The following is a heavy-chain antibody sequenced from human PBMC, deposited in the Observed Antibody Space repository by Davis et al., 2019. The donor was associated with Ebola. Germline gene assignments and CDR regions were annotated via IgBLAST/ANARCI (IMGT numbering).Heavy chain of an antibody. Sequence: GEFLKISCAASGFTFSSYAMSWVRQAPGKGLEWVSAISGSGGSTYYADSVKGRFTISRDNSKNTLYLQMNSLRAEDTAVYYCANSGGRSHVTYWGQGTLVTVSS. CDR2: ISGSGGST. V-gene: IGHV3-23*01. D-gene: IGHD2-15*01. CDR1: GFTFSSYA. CDR3: ANSGGRSHVTY. J-gene: IGHJ4*02.